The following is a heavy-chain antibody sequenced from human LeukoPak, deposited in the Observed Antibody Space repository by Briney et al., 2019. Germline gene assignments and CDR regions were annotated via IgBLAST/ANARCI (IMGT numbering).Heavy chain of an antibody. CDR1: GGSISSYY. CDR2: IYYSGST. CDR3: ARHSGGGSYYEFDY. V-gene: IGHV4-59*08. D-gene: IGHD1-26*01. J-gene: IGHJ4*02. Sequence: SETLSLACTVSGGSISSYYWSWIRQPPGKGLEWIGYIYYSGSTNYNPSLKSRVTISVDTSKNQFSLKLSSVTAADTAVYYCARHSGGGSYYEFDYWGQGTLVTVSS.